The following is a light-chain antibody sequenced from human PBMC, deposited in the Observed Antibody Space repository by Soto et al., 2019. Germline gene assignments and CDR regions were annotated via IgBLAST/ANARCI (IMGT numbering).Light chain of an antibody. Sequence: QYALTQPASVSGSPGQSITISCTGTSSDVGGYNYVSWYQQSPGKAPKLIIYGVINRPSGVSNRFSASKSGNTASLTISGLQADDEADYYCSSYTSGSTYVLFGGGTKLTVL. J-gene: IGLJ3*02. CDR2: GVI. CDR3: SSYTSGSTYVL. CDR1: SSDVGGYNY. V-gene: IGLV2-14*01.